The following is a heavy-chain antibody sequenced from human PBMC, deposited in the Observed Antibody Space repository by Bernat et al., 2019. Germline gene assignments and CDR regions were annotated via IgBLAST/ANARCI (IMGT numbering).Heavy chain of an antibody. J-gene: IGHJ5*02. CDR2: INWNDGRT. CDR3: ARAPYYYGSGSFAWFDP. Sequence: EVQLVESGGGVVRPGGSLRLSCAASGFTFDDYGMSWVRQAPGKGLEWVSGINWNDGRTGYADSVKGRFTISRDNAKNSLYLQMNSLRAEDTALYYCARAPYYYGSGSFAWFDPWGQGTLVTVSS. V-gene: IGHV3-20*04. D-gene: IGHD3-10*01. CDR1: GFTFDDYG.